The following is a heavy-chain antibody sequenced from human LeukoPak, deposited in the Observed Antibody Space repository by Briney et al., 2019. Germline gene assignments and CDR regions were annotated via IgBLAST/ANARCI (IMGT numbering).Heavy chain of an antibody. CDR2: INPSGGST. D-gene: IGHD5-18*01. CDR3: ARVQLQLQIDY. J-gene: IGHJ4*02. Sequence: ASVQVSCKASGYTFTSYYMHWVRQAPGQGLEWMGIINPSGGSTSCAQKFQGRVTMTRDTSTSTVYMELSSLRSEDTAVHYCARVQLQLQIDYWGQGTLVTVSS. V-gene: IGHV1-46*01. CDR1: GYTFTSYY.